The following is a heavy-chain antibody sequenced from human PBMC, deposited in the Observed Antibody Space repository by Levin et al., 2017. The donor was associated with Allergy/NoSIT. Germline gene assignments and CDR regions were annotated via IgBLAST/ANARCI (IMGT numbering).Heavy chain of an antibody. V-gene: IGHV3-33*01. CDR1: GFTFSSYG. J-gene: IGHJ6*03. CDR3: ARVLRFYYYYYMDV. CDR2: IWDDGYKK. Sequence: GESLKISCAASGFTFSSYGMHWVRQAPGKGLEWVAVIWDDGYKKYYADSVKGRFTISRDNSKDTLYLQMNSLRAEDTAVYYCARVLRFYYYYYMDVWGKGTTVTVSS. D-gene: IGHD5-12*01.